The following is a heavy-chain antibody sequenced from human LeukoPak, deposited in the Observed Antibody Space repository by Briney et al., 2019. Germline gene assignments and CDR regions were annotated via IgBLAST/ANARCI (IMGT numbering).Heavy chain of an antibody. CDR1: GYRFTSYW. CDR2: IYPGDSNS. D-gene: IGHD3-3*01. Sequence: GESLQISCKGSGYRFTSYWIGWVRQMPGKGLEWMGIIYPGDSNSRYSPSFQGQVTISADKSISTAYLQWSSLKASDTAMYYCATGTRVVNPDYWGQGTLVTVSS. CDR3: ATGTRVVNPDY. J-gene: IGHJ4*02. V-gene: IGHV5-51*01.